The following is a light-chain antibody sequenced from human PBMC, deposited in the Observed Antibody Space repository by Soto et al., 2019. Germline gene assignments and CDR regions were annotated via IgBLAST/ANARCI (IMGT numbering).Light chain of an antibody. CDR1: SSDVGGYNY. V-gene: IGLV2-8*01. Sequence: QSALTQPPSASGSPGQSVTISCTGTSSDVGGYNYVSWHQQLPGKAPKLMIYEVSKRPSGVPDRFSGSKSGNTASLTVSGLQAEDEADYYCAAWDDSLNGLYVFGTGTKLTVL. J-gene: IGLJ1*01. CDR2: EVS. CDR3: AAWDDSLNGLYV.